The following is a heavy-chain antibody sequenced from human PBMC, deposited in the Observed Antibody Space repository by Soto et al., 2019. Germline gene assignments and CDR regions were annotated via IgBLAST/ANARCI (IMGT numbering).Heavy chain of an antibody. CDR1: GFIFPKYW. J-gene: IGHJ4*02. CDR2: IYTGDSDT. Sequence: GESLKISCKCSGFIFPKYWIAWFLQLPGQGLEWVGIIYTGDSDTRYNPSFQGQVTISVDRSTATTYLQWNSLKASDTAMYFCARSLGATEGGAFEYWGQGTPVTVSA. D-gene: IGHD1-1*01. V-gene: IGHV5-51*01. CDR3: ARSLGATEGGAFEY.